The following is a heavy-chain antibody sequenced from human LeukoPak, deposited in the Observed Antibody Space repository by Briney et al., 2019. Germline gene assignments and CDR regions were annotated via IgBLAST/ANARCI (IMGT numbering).Heavy chain of an antibody. CDR3: AARNNWTPEF. Sequence: SETLSLTCAVYGGSFSGYYWTWIRQSPGMGLEWIGEINHIGSTNYNPSLKSRVTIPVDTSKNQFSLKLTSVTAADTAVYYCAARNNWTPEFWGQGTLVTVSS. J-gene: IGHJ4*02. CDR2: INHIGST. V-gene: IGHV4-34*01. D-gene: IGHD3/OR15-3a*01. CDR1: GGSFSGYY.